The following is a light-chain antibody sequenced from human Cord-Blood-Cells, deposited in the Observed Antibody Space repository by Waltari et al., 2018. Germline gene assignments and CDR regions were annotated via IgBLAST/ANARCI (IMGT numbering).Light chain of an antibody. CDR1: TSDVGGYNH. CDR3: SSYTSSSTLV. Sequence: QSALTQPASVSGSPGQSTTISCTGTTSDVGGYNHVSWYQQHPGKAPKLMIYDVSKRPSGVSNRFSGSKSGNTASLTISGLQAEDEADYYCSSYTSSSTLVFGGGTKPTVL. J-gene: IGLJ3*02. V-gene: IGLV2-14*01. CDR2: DVS.